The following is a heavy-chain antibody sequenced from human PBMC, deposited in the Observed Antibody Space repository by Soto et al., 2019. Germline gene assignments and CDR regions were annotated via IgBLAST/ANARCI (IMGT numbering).Heavy chain of an antibody. D-gene: IGHD5-18*01. CDR3: AKDQTIPDTAMPDFYYYGMDV. Sequence: QVQLVESGGGVVQPGRSLRLSCAASGFTFSDSAIHWVRHAPGKVLEWVAVISYAGTSKYYADSVRGRFTISRDNAKNTLYLQMNSLRAEYTDVYYCAKDQTIPDTAMPDFYYYGMDVWGQGTTVTVAS. V-gene: IGHV3-30*18. CDR1: GFTFSDSA. J-gene: IGHJ6*02. CDR2: ISYAGTSK.